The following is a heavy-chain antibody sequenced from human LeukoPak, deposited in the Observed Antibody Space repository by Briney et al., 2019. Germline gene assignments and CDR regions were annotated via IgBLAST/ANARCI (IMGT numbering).Heavy chain of an antibody. Sequence: KPGGSLRLFCAASGFTFSNSWMSWVRGAPGKGREGVGRIKSKTDGGTTVHAAPVKGRVTILREDSRNPLYLQINSLTTADTAVYYCTTDRSLRITMVRGVVYWHWFDPWGQGTLITASS. CDR3: TTDRSLRITMVRGVVYWHWFDP. J-gene: IGHJ5*02. CDR1: GFTFSNSW. CDR2: IKSKTDGGTT. D-gene: IGHD3-10*01. V-gene: IGHV3-15*01.